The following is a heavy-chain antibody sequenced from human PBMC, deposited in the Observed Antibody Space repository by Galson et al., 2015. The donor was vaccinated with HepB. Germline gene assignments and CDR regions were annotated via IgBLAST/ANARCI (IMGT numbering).Heavy chain of an antibody. CDR3: AKDGDRLRFLEWLPLFDP. V-gene: IGHV3-23*01. J-gene: IGHJ5*02. Sequence: SLRLSCAASGFTFSSYAMGWVRQAPGKGLEWVSAISGSGGSTYYADSVKGRFTISRDNSKNTLYLQMNSLRAEDTAVYYCAKDGDRLRFLEWLPLFDPWGQGTLVTVSS. CDR2: ISGSGGST. D-gene: IGHD3-3*01. CDR1: GFTFSSYA.